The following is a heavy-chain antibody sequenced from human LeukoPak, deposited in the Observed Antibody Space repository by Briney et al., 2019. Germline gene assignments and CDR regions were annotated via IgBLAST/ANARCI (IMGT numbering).Heavy chain of an antibody. CDR1: GDSVSSNSAA. V-gene: IGHV6-1*01. Sequence: SRTLSLTCAISGDSVSSNSAAWNWIRQSPSRGLEWLGRTYYRSKWFNDYAPSMKSRITINPDTAKNQISLHLNSVTPEDTAVYFCARGRIAYYGMDVWGQGTTVTVSS. J-gene: IGHJ6*02. D-gene: IGHD6-13*01. CDR3: ARGRIAYYGMDV. CDR2: TYYRSKWFN.